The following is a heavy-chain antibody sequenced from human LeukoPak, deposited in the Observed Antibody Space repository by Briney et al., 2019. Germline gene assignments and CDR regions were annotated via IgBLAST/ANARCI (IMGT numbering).Heavy chain of an antibody. CDR2: ILNSGTTT. Sequence: GGSLRLSCAASGFTFSSYEMNWVRQAPGKGLEWVSYILNSGTTTYYADSVKGRFTISRDNAKNSLYLQMNSLRAEDTGVYYCTRDPPDYWGQGILVTVSS. V-gene: IGHV3-48*03. J-gene: IGHJ4*02. CDR3: TRDPPDY. CDR1: GFTFSSYE.